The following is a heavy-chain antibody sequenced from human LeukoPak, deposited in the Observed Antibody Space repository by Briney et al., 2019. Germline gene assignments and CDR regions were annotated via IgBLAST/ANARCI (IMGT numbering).Heavy chain of an antibody. CDR2: VFQSGTT. Sequence: SGTLPLTCAVSGASIISTDCWSWVRQPPGKGREGIGEVFQSGTTNYNPSLNSRFTMSVDKSKNQFSLQLNSVTAADTAVYYCAVVVVADPMYFFDYWGQGTLVTVSS. V-gene: IGHV4-4*02. CDR3: AVVVVADPMYFFDY. J-gene: IGHJ4*02. D-gene: IGHD2-21*02. CDR1: GASIISTDC.